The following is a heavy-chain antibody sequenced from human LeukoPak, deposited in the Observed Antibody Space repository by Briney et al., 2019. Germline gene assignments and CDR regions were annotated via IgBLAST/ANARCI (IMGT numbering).Heavy chain of an antibody. J-gene: IGHJ4*02. CDR1: GFNFHSYG. D-gene: IGHD6-19*01. Sequence: PGGSLRLSCAASGFNFHSYGMHWVRQAPGKGLDWVAFVRYDGSIQYYADSVKGRFAISRDNSKDTVSLQMNSLRPEDTAVHYCGKGSSTSACPDYWGQGTLVTVSS. CDR2: VRYDGSIQ. V-gene: IGHV3-30*02. CDR3: GKGSSTSACPDY.